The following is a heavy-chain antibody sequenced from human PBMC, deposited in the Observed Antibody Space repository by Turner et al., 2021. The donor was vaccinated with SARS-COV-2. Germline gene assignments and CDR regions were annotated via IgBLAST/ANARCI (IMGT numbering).Heavy chain of an antibody. CDR2: VTANSGDT. CDR3: ARVCNGNVCKNFDY. J-gene: IGHJ4*02. D-gene: IGHD2-15*01. CDR1: GYTLTAYN. Sequence: QVQLVQSGAEVKKPWASVKVSCKASGYTLTAYNIYWLRQAPGQGLEWMGWVTANSGDTNYAQKFQGRVTMTRDKSISTAYMELSSLRSDDTAVYYCARVCNGNVCKNFDYWGQGTLVTVSS. V-gene: IGHV1-2*02.